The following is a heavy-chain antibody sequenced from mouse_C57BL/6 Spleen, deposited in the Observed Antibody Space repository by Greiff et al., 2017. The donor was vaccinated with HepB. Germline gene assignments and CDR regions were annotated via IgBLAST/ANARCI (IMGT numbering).Heavy chain of an antibody. CDR3: AIYYYYGGSFLAMDY. CDR1: GYSFTGYF. CDR2: INPYNGDT. D-gene: IGHD1-1*01. J-gene: IGHJ4*01. Sequence: EVKLQQSGPELVKPGASVKISCKASGYSFTGYFMNWVMQSHGKSLEWIGRINPYNGDTFYNQKFKGKATLTVDKSSSTAYMQLRSLTSEDSAVYDCAIYYYYGGSFLAMDYWGQGTSVTVSS. V-gene: IGHV1-20*01.